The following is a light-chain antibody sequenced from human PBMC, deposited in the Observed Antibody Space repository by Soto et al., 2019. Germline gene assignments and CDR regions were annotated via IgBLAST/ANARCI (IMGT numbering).Light chain of an antibody. CDR1: GRDVGGYNY. J-gene: IGLJ1*01. V-gene: IGLV2-14*01. CDR3: SSYTSSRDYV. Sequence: QSALTKPASMSGSPGQSITISCTGTGRDVGGYNYVSWYQQHPGKAPNLLIYEVTNRPSGVSNRFSGSKSGNTASLTISGLQAEDEADYYCSSYTSSRDYVFGTGTQLTVL. CDR2: EVT.